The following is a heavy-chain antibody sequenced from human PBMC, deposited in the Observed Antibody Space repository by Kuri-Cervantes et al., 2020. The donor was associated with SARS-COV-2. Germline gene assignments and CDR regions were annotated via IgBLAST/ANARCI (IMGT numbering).Heavy chain of an antibody. CDR2: ISSSSYI. D-gene: IGHD6-6*01. V-gene: IGHV3-21*01. Sequence: GESLKISCAASGFTFSSYEMNWVRQAPGKGLEWVSSISSSSYIYYADSVKGRFTISRDNAKNSLYLQMNSLRAEDTAVCYCARGGLGGQLVDGMDVWGQGTTVTVSS. J-gene: IGHJ6*02. CDR3: ARGGLGGQLVDGMDV. CDR1: GFTFSSYE.